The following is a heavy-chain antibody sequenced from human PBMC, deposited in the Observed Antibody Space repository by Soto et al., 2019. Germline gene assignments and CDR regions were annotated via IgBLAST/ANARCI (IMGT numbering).Heavy chain of an antibody. V-gene: IGHV4-59*01. CDR2: IYYSGST. J-gene: IGHJ6*02. Sequence: SLTCTVSGSAIISDYCSSIRQHPGKGLEWIGYIYYSGSTNYNPSLKSRVTISVDTSKNQFSLKLSSVTAADTAVYYCASSNIAAAGFDYYGMDVWGRGTTVTVSS. CDR3: ASSNIAAAGFDYYGMDV. CDR1: GSAIISDY. D-gene: IGHD6-13*01.